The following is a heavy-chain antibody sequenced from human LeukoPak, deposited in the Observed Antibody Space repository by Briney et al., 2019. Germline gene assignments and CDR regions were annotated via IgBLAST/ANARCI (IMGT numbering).Heavy chain of an antibody. CDR1: GFTFCNYD. Sequence: GGSLRLSCAASGFTFCNYDMHWVRQAAGKGLEWVSAIGTAGDTYYPGSVKGPFTISRENAKNSLYLQMNSLSAGDTAVYYCASSPAYSSSWYAIDNWGQGTLVTVSS. CDR3: ASSPAYSSSWYAIDN. V-gene: IGHV3-13*01. CDR2: IGTAGDT. D-gene: IGHD6-13*01. J-gene: IGHJ4*02.